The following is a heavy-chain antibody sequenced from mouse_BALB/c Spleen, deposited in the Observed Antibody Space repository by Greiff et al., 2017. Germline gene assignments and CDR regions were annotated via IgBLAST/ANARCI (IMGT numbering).Heavy chain of an antibody. Sequence: QVQLQQPGAELVKPGASVKMSCKASGYTFTSYWMHWVKQRPGQGLEWIGVIDPSDSYTSYNQKFKGKATLTVDTSSSTAYMQLSSLTSEDSAVYYCTRDYYGNPHWYFDVWGAGTTVTVSS. J-gene: IGHJ1*01. CDR2: IDPSDSYT. CDR3: TRDYYGNPHWYFDV. CDR1: GYTFTSYW. D-gene: IGHD2-1*01. V-gene: IGHV1S127*01.